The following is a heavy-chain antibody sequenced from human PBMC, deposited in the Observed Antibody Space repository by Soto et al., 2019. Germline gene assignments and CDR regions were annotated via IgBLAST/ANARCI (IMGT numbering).Heavy chain of an antibody. J-gene: IGHJ6*02. D-gene: IGHD2-2*01. CDR1: CYSLTSGYQ. CDR2: ISHSGTT. Sequence: SETLSRTCSFACYSLTSGYQCVWLQHPPLNCLYGIGTISHSGTTYYNPSLKSRVTISIDTSKNQLSLKLTSVTAADTALYYCTRVYCSTTSCFINGMDFWGQGTMVTVSS. V-gene: IGHV4-38-2*02. CDR3: TRVYCSTTSCFINGMDF.